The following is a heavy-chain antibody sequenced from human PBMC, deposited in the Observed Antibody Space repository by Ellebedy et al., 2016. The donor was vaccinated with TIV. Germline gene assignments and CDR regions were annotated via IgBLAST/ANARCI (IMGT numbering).Heavy chain of an antibody. CDR1: GFTFRTHA. Sequence: GESLKISCAASGFTFRTHAIHWVRQAPGKGLEWVGFIWFDGSNQDYADSVKGRFTISRDNSKNTVDLQMNSLRVEDTAVYYCARDPPHSEFSMNVWGQGTTVTVSS. J-gene: IGHJ6*02. CDR2: IWFDGSNQ. CDR3: ARDPPHSEFSMNV. V-gene: IGHV3-33*01. D-gene: IGHD1-26*01.